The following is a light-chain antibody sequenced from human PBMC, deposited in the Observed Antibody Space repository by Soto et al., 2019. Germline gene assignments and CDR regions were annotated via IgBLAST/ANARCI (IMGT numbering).Light chain of an antibody. J-gene: IGLJ1*01. CDR3: CSYTTSNTRQIV. V-gene: IGLV2-14*01. CDR2: DVT. Sequence: QCALTKPASVSGSPGRSITISCTGTSSDVGGYNYVSWYQQQPGKAPKFMIYDVTNRPSGVSNRFSGSKSGNTASLTISGLQAEDEADYYCCSYTTSNTRQIVFGTGTKVTVL. CDR1: SSDVGGYNY.